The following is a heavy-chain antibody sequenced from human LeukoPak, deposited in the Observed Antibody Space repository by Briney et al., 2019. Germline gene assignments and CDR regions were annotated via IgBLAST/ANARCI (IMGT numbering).Heavy chain of an antibody. Sequence: GGSLRLSCAASGFTFSSYNMNWVRQAPGKGLEWVSYITTSSSTMYYADSVKGRFTISRDNARKSLYLQTNSLRAEDTAVYYCARDAGYSGYYCAFDIWGQGTMVTVSS. CDR3: ARDAGYSGYYCAFDI. J-gene: IGHJ3*02. CDR1: GFTFSSYN. CDR2: ITTSSSTM. V-gene: IGHV3-48*04. D-gene: IGHD5-12*01.